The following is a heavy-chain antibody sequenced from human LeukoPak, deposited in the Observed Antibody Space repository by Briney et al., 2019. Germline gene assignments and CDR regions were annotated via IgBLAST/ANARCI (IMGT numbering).Heavy chain of an antibody. D-gene: IGHD2-8*02. V-gene: IGHV3-30-3*01. J-gene: IGHJ3*01. Sequence: GRSLRLSCAASRFTFNTYAMHWVRQAPGKGLEWVAVISSDGSNKYYADSVKGRFTISRDNSKNTLYLQMNSLRAEDTAVFYCARPYDTTGLFYAFDAWGQGTVVTVSS. CDR3: ARPYDTTGLFYAFDA. CDR1: RFTFNTYA. CDR2: ISSDGSNK.